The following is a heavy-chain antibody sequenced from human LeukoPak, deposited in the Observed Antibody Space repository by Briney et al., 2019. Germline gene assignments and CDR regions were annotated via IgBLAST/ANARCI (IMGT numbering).Heavy chain of an antibody. CDR1: GFTFSSYG. Sequence: QHGESLKISCAASGFTFSSYGMHWVRQAPGKGLEWVAVISYDGSNKYYADSVKGRFTISRDNSKNTLYLQMNSLRAEDTAVYYCAKETYVWGSYRPLEAWGQGTLVTVSS. D-gene: IGHD3-16*02. J-gene: IGHJ5*02. V-gene: IGHV3-30*18. CDR2: ISYDGSNK. CDR3: AKETYVWGSYRPLEA.